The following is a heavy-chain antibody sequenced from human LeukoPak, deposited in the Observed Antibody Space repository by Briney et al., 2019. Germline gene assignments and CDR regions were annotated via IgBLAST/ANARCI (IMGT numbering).Heavy chain of an antibody. CDR2: INGRGGST. CDR3: AKDPNCYYCMDV. J-gene: IGHJ6*03. V-gene: IGHV3-23*01. Sequence: AGGSLRLSCAASGFTFSNYAMSWVRQAPGKGLEWVSPINGRGGSTSYADSVKGRFTISRDNSKNTLYLQMNSLRAEDTAVYYCAKDPNCYYCMDVWGKGTTVTISS. CDR1: GFTFSNYA.